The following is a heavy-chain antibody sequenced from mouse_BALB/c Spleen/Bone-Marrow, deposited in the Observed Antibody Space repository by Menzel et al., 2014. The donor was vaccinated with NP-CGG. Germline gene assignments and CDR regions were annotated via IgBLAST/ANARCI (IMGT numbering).Heavy chain of an antibody. CDR3: ARSSLYDYDVGFAY. Sequence: EVKLMESGPGLVKPSQSLSLTCIVTGYSITRDYAWNWIRQFPGNKLEWMGYISYSGSTTYNPSLKSRISITRDTFKNQFFLQLNSVTTEDTATYYCARSSLYDYDVGFAYWGQGTLVTVSA. V-gene: IGHV3-2*02. CDR1: GYSITRDYA. CDR2: ISYSGST. D-gene: IGHD2-4*01. J-gene: IGHJ3*01.